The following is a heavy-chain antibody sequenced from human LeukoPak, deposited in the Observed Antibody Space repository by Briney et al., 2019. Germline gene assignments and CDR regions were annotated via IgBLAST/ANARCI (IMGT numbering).Heavy chain of an antibody. CDR2: IRYDGSHK. D-gene: IGHD1-1*01. V-gene: IGHV3-30*02. Sequence: PGGSLRLSCAASGFTFNTYGMHWVRQAPGKGLEWVAFIRYDGSHKYYADSVKGRFTISRDNSKNTLYLQMNSLRAGDTAVYYCARGNNWNDFDYWGQGTLVTVSS. CDR1: GFTFNTYG. J-gene: IGHJ4*02. CDR3: ARGNNWNDFDY.